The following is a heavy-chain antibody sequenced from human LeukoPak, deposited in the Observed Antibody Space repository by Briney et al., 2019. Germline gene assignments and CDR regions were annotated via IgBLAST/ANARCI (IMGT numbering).Heavy chain of an antibody. D-gene: IGHD1-26*01. CDR2: ISGSGDNT. CDR3: ARATWDPNYYYYMDV. V-gene: IGHV3-23*01. Sequence: PGGSLRLSCAASGFTFSSYAMNWVRQGPGKGLEWVSGISGSGDNTYYADSVKGRFTISRDNAKNSLFLQMNSLRAEDTAVYFCARATWDPNYYYYMDVWGKGTTVTISS. J-gene: IGHJ6*03. CDR1: GFTFSSYA.